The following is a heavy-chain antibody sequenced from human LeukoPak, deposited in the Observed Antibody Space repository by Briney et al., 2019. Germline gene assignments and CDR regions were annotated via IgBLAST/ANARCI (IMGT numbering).Heavy chain of an antibody. J-gene: IGHJ5*02. Sequence: GGSLRLSCAASGFTFSSYSMNWVRQAPGKGLEWVSSISSSSSYIYYADSVKGRFTISRDNAKNSLYLQMNSLKTEDTAVYYCTRPDYYGSGPFDPWGQGTLVTVSS. D-gene: IGHD3-10*01. CDR2: ISSSSSYI. CDR3: TRPDYYGSGPFDP. CDR1: GFTFSSYS. V-gene: IGHV3-21*04.